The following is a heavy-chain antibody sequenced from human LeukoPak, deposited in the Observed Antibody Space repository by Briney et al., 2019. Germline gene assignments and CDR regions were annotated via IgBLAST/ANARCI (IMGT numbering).Heavy chain of an antibody. J-gene: IGHJ6*03. CDR1: GFTFSSYG. D-gene: IGHD6-13*01. CDR3: ARVWGAAAGTLFYYYYYYMDV. CDR2: ISGSGGST. Sequence: GGSLRLSCAASGFTFSSYGMSWVRQAPGKGLEWVSAISGSGGSTYYADSVKGRFTISRDNAKNSLYLQMNSLRAEDTAVYYCARVWGAAAGTLFYYYYYYMDVWGKGTTVTVSS. V-gene: IGHV3-23*01.